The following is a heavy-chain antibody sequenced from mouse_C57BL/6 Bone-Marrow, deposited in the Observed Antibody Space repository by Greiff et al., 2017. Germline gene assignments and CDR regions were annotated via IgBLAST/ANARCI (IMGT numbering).Heavy chain of an antibody. J-gene: IGHJ1*03. V-gene: IGHV2-5*01. D-gene: IGHD1-1*01. CDR3: AKNPLYYGSSKGYFDV. CDR2: IWRGGST. Sequence: VKLKQSGPGLVQPSQCLSIPCTVSGFSLTSYGVHWVRQSPGKGLEWMGVIWRGGSTDYNAAYVSRLSITTDNSKSKVFFKMNSLQADDTAIYYCAKNPLYYGSSKGYFDVWGTGTTVTVSS. CDR1: GFSLTSYG.